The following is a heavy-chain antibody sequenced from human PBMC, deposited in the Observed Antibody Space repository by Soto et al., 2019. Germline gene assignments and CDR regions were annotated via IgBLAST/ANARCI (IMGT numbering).Heavy chain of an antibody. CDR2: IIPILGIA. V-gene: IGHV1-69*02. CDR3: ARGYCSGGSCYPAGEYFQH. J-gene: IGHJ1*01. CDR1: GGTFSSYT. D-gene: IGHD2-15*01. Sequence: QVQLVQSGAEVKKPGSSVKVSCKASGGTFSSYTISWVRQAPGQGLEWMGRIIPILGIANHAQKFQGRVTITADKSTSTAYMELSSLRSEDTAVYYCARGYCSGGSCYPAGEYFQHWGQGTLVTVSS.